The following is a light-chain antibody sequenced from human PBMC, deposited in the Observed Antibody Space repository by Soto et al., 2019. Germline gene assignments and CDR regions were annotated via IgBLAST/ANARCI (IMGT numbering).Light chain of an antibody. V-gene: IGKV1-5*01. J-gene: IGKJ1*01. CDR2: HAS. CDR1: QSISNW. Sequence: PVPGSIVDRFTITCRASQSISNWLAWYQQKPGTAPKLLIYHASSLQSGVPSRFSGSGSGTEFTLTIRSLKPDDFATYYCQQYNSYSFGQGTKVDIK. CDR3: QQYNSYS.